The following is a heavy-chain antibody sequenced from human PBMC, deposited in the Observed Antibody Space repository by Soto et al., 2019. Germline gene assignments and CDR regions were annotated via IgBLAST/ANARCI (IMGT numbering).Heavy chain of an antibody. V-gene: IGHV4-31*03. J-gene: IGHJ5*01. Sequence: SETLSLTCTVSGGSISSGGYYWSWIRQHPGKGLEWIGYIYYTGSAYYNPSLKSRVTISIDTSENRFSLKLSSVTVADTAVYYCARGASSTSPLHWFDSWGQGTQVTVSS. D-gene: IGHD2-2*01. CDR3: ARGASSTSPLHWFDS. CDR1: GGSISSGGYY. CDR2: IYYTGSA.